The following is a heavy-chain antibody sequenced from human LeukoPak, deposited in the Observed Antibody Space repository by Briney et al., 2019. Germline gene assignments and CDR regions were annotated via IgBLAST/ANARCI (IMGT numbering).Heavy chain of an antibody. J-gene: IGHJ5*02. CDR3: ARGDTMALSSNWFDP. CDR1: GGSISSYY. Sequence: PETLSLTCTVSGGSISSYYWSWIRQPPGKGLEWIGCIYYSGSTNYNPSLKSRVTISVDTSKNQFSLKLSSVTAADTAVYYCARGDTMALSSNWFDPWGQGTLVTVSS. CDR2: IYYSGST. D-gene: IGHD3-10*01. V-gene: IGHV4-59*01.